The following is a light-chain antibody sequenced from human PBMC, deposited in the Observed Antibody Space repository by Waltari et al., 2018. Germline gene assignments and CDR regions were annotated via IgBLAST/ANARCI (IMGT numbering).Light chain of an antibody. V-gene: IGKV3-20*01. J-gene: IGKJ4*01. CDR2: GAS. CDR3: QRYSSSPLT. Sequence: VILTQSPATLSLSPGDRATLSCRASQSVGTYLAWYQQKPGQAPRLLLYGASSRATGIPDRFSGSGSGTYFTITISSLEPEDFAVYYCQRYSSSPLTFGGGTKVEIK. CDR1: QSVGTY.